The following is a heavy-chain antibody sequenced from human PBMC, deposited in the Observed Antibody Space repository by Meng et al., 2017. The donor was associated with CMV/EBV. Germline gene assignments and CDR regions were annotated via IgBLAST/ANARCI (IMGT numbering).Heavy chain of an antibody. J-gene: IGHJ5*02. CDR2: INHSGST. Sequence: SETLSLTCAVYGVSFSGYYWSWIRQPPGKGLEWIGEINHSGSTNYNPSLKSRVTISVDTSKNQLSLKLTSVTAADTAVYYCARGYYELWSGYYRAGWFDPWGQGTLVTVSS. CDR3: ARGYYELWSGYYRAGWFDP. CDR1: GVSFSGYY. V-gene: IGHV4-34*01. D-gene: IGHD3-3*01.